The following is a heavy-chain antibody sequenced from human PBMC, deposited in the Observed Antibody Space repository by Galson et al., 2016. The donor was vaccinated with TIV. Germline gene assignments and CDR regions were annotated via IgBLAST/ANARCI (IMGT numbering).Heavy chain of an antibody. CDR2: IYPGDSDI. V-gene: IGHV5-51*01. CDR3: ARHLMTSLVGGVHYYYMDV. CDR1: GYSFKSYW. J-gene: IGHJ6*03. Sequence: QSGAEVKKPGESLKISCKASGYSFKSYWIGWLRQMPGKGLEYMAMIYPGDSDIKYSPSFEGQVTISADKSTNTAFLQWTSLKASDTAKYYRARHLMTSLVGGVHYYYMDVWGKGTTVTVSS. D-gene: IGHD3-10*01.